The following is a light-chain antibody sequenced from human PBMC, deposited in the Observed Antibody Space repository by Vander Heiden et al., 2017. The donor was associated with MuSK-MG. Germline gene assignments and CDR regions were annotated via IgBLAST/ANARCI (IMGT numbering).Light chain of an antibody. J-gene: IGLJ3*02. Sequence: QSVLTQPPSVSGAPGQRVTISCTGSSSDIGAGYDVHWYQQLPATAPNLLIYGNSNRPSGVPDRFSGSKSGTSASLAITGLQAEDEADYYCQSYDSSLSGWVFGGGTKLTVL. V-gene: IGLV1-40*01. CDR1: SSDIGAGYD. CDR2: GNS. CDR3: QSYDSSLSGWV.